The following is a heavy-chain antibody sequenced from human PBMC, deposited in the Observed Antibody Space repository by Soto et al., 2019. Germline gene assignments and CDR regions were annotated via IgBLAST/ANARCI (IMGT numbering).Heavy chain of an antibody. CDR3: ARGGRDIVVVPAAIPSAFDI. CDR1: GFTFSSYS. J-gene: IGHJ3*02. V-gene: IGHV3-48*02. Sequence: GGSLRLSCAASGFTFSSYSMNWVRQAPGKGLEWVSYISSSSSTIYYADSVKGRFTISRDNAKNSLYLQMNSLRDEDTAVYYCARGGRDIVVVPAAIPSAFDIWGQGTMVTVSS. D-gene: IGHD2-2*01. CDR2: ISSSSSTI.